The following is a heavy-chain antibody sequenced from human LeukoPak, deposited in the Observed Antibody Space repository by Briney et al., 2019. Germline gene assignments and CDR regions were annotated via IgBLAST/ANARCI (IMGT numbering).Heavy chain of an antibody. D-gene: IGHD3-10*01. Sequence: GGSLRLSCAASGFTFSSYAMSWVRQAPGRGLEWVSAISGSGGSTYYADSLKGRFTISRHNSKNTLYLQMNSLRAEDTAVYYCAKDWSEYYGSGSFDYWGQGTLVTVSS. CDR1: GFTFSSYA. CDR3: AKDWSEYYGSGSFDY. J-gene: IGHJ4*02. CDR2: ISGSGGST. V-gene: IGHV3-23*01.